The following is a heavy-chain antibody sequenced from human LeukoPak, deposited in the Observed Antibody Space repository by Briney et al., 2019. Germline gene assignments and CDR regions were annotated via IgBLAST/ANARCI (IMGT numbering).Heavy chain of an antibody. Sequence: GGSLRLSCAASGFTFNNYWMTWFRQAPGKGLEWVANIKPDGTEIYYVDSVRGRFIASRDNAENSLYLQMNSLRVEDTAVYYCARTPDGADYWGQGTLVTVSS. CDR1: GFTFNNYW. CDR2: IKPDGTEI. D-gene: IGHD3-10*01. J-gene: IGHJ4*02. CDR3: ARTPDGADY. V-gene: IGHV3-7*01.